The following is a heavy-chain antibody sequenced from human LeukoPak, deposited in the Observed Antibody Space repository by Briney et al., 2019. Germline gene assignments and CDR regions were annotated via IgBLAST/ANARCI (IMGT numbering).Heavy chain of an antibody. Sequence: GSLQISFQDSGSPFTIYWIGWVRLVTGKGLEWMGIIYPGDSDIRYSSSFQCQVTSSAHTSIRTSYLQWSSLKTSDTAIYYRARFLPGIALAGVDYWGQGTLVTVST. J-gene: IGHJ4*02. D-gene: IGHD6-13*01. CDR3: ARFLPGIALAGVDY. V-gene: IGHV5-51*01. CDR2: IYPGDSDI. CDR1: GSPFTIYW.